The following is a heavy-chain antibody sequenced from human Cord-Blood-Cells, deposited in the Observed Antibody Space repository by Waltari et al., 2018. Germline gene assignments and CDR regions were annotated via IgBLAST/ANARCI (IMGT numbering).Heavy chain of an antibody. D-gene: IGHD6-13*01. CDR2: IYYSGST. CDR3: ARAGYSSSYYYYGMDV. Sequence: LQLQESGPGLVKPSETLSLTRTVSGGSISSSRYYLGWTRQPPGKGLEWIGSIYYSGSTYYNPSLKSRVTISVDTSKNQFSLKLSSVTAADTAVYYCARAGYSSSYYYYGMDVWGQGTTVTVSS. CDR1: GGSISSSRYY. J-gene: IGHJ6*02. V-gene: IGHV4-39*01.